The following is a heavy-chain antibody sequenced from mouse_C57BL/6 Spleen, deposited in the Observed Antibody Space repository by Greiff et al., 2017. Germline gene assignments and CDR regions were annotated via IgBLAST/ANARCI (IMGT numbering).Heavy chain of an antibody. CDR3: ARSPKFPEYYGSSPVV. D-gene: IGHD1-1*01. V-gene: IGHV14-2*01. J-gene: IGHJ1*03. CDR2: IDPEDGET. CDR1: GFNIKDYY. Sequence: EVQLQESGAELVKPGASVKLSCTASGFNIKDYYMPWVKQRPEPGLAWIGRIDPEDGETKYAPKFPGKAPITADTSSNTAYLQLSSLTSEATAVYYCARSPKFPEYYGSSPVVWGTGTTGTVSS.